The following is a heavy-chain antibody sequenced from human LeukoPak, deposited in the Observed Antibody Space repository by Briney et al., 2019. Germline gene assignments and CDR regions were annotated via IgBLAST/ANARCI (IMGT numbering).Heavy chain of an antibody. Sequence: GGSLRLSCEASGITFSDAWMSWVRQVPGKGLEWIALLKSKTDGETSDYAALVKGRFTVSRNDAENTLFLQMDSLKIDDTAVYYCIANLDYWGQGTLVTVSS. CDR3: IANLDY. CDR1: GITFSDAW. J-gene: IGHJ4*02. D-gene: IGHD1-1*01. V-gene: IGHV3-15*01. CDR2: LKSKTDGETS.